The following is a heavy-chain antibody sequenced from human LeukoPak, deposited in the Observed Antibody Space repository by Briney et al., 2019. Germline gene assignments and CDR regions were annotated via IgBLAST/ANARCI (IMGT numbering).Heavy chain of an antibody. CDR1: GGSFSGYY. D-gene: IGHD6-6*01. CDR3: ARGTNRPRYYYYYYYMDV. J-gene: IGHJ6*03. CDR2: INHSGST. V-gene: IGHV4-34*01. Sequence: PSETLSLTCAVYGGSFSGYYLSWVRQPPGKGLEWIGEINHSGSTNYNPSLKSRVTISVDTSKNEFSLKLSSVTAADTAVYYCARGTNRPRYYYYYYYMDVWGKGTTVTVSS.